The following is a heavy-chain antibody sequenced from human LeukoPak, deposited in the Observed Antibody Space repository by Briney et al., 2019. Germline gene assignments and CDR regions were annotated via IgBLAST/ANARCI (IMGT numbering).Heavy chain of an antibody. CDR1: GGSISSGDYY. J-gene: IGHJ4*02. CDR2: INHSGST. V-gene: IGHV4-39*07. D-gene: IGHD6-13*01. CDR3: ARGSSSWYD. Sequence: PSETLSLTCTVSGGSISSGDYYWSWIRQPPGKGLEWIGEINHSGSTNYNPSLKSRVTISVDTSKNQFSLKLSSVTAADTAVYYCARGSSSWYDWGQGTLVTVSS.